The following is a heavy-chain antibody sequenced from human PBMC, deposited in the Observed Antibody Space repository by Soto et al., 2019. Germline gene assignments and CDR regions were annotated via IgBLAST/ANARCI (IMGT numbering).Heavy chain of an antibody. Sequence: PSETLSLTCAVSGYSISSGYYWGWIRQPPGKGLEWIGSIYHSGSTYYNPSLKSRGTISVDTSKNQFSLKLSSVTAADTAVDYCAREGYYYFWSGSSMGHYYYYGMDVSSQGTTVSVSS. CDR2: IYHSGST. D-gene: IGHD3-3*01. J-gene: IGHJ6*02. V-gene: IGHV4-38-2*01. CDR3: AREGYYYFWSGSSMGHYYYYGMDV. CDR1: GYSISSGYY.